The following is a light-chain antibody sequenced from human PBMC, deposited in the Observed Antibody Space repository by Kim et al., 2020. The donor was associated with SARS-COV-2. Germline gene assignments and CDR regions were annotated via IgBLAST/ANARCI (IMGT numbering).Light chain of an antibody. CDR1: QSLLQTTGKTY. V-gene: IGKV2-29*02. CDR3: LQGAHRPPT. J-gene: IGKJ1*01. CDR2: EVS. Sequence: QPASISCKSSQSLLQTTGKTYFYWYVQKPGQSPQLLIYEVSSRFSGVPDRFSGSGSGTDFTLKISRVEAEDVGIYYCLQGAHRPPTFGQGTKVDIK.